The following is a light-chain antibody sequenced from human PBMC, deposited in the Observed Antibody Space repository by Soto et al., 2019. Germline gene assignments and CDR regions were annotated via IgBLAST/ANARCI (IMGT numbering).Light chain of an antibody. V-gene: IGKV2D-29*01. J-gene: IGKJ2*01. CDR2: EIS. CDR3: MQPSHLLPGYN. Sequence: VLTQTPLSLSVTPGQPASISCKSSQSPLHGDGKTYLHWYLQRPGQPPQLLMYEISNRFSGVTDRCSGNGSGTEFTLKISRVEAEDVGTYYCMQPSHLLPGYNFGQGTKLDLK. CDR1: QSPLHGDGKTY.